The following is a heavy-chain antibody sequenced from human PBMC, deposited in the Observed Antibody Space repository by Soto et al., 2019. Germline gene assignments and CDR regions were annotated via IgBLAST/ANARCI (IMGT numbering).Heavy chain of an antibody. CDR2: ISGTGVPT. CDR1: GFTFSDYA. V-gene: IGHV3-23*01. D-gene: IGHD2-2*01. Sequence: GESLKISCAASGFTFSDYAMSWVRQAPGKGLECLSLISGTGVPTLYAGSVKGRFSVSRDNSKNTLFLEMNDLRVDDTAIYYCAKSFCSSSSCFFLWVDPWGPGTLVTVSS. J-gene: IGHJ5*02. CDR3: AKSFCSSSSCFFLWVDP.